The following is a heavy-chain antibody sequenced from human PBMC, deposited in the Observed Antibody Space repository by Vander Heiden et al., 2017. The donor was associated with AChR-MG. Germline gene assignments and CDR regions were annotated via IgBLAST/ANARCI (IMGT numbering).Heavy chain of an antibody. CDR1: GSTFSSYS. CDR3: ASLDPDIVVVGGLDP. J-gene: IGHJ5*02. D-gene: IGHD2-15*01. CDR2: ISSSSSYI. V-gene: IGHV3-21*01. Sequence: EVQLVESGGGLVKPGGSLRLSCAASGSTFSSYSMNWVRQAPGKGLEWVSSISSSSSYIYYADSVKGRFTISRDNAKNSLYLQMNSLRAEDTAVYYCASLDPDIVVVGGLDPWGQGTLVTVSS.